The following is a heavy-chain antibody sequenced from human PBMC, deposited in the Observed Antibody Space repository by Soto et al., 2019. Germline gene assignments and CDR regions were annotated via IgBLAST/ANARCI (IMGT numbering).Heavy chain of an antibody. CDR3: ATPDGFGMDV. CDR1: GYNFATHW. V-gene: IGHV5-51*01. D-gene: IGHD2-2*03. CDR2: IFPGDAET. J-gene: IGHJ6*02. Sequence: GESLKISCQGSGYNFATHWIGWVRHKAGKGLEWMGIIFPGDAETRYIPSFQGHITISADKSISTAYLRWSSLKASETGMYYFATPDGFGMDVWGQGTTVTVSS.